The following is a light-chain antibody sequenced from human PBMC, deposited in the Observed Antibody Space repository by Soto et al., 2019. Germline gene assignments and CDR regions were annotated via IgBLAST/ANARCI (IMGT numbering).Light chain of an antibody. CDR2: TTN. Sequence: QAVVTQEPSLTVSPGGTVTLTCASGTGAVTSGNYPSWFQQKPGQTPRTLIYTTNSRHSWTPARFSGSLLGGKAALTLSGVQPEDEAEYYCLLYYGGAQLVFGGGTKVTVL. V-gene: IGLV7-43*01. J-gene: IGLJ3*02. CDR3: LLYYGGAQLV. CDR1: TGAVTSGNY.